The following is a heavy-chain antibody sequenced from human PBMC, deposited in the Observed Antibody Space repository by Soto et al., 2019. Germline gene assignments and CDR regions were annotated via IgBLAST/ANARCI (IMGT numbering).Heavy chain of an antibody. D-gene: IGHD5-18*01. CDR1: GYSFTSYW. CDR3: ARRGSRQLWLHYYGMDV. CDR2: IYPGDSDT. J-gene: IGHJ6*02. Sequence: LGESLKISCKGSGYSFTSYWIGWVRQMPGKGLEWMGIIYPGDSDTRYSPSFQGQVTISADKSISTAYLQWSSLKASDTAMYYCARRGSRQLWLHYYGMDVWGQGTTVTVSS. V-gene: IGHV5-51*01.